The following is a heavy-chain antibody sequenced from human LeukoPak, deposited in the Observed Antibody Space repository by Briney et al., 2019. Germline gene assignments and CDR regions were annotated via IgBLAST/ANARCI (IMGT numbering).Heavy chain of an antibody. V-gene: IGHV3-33*01. D-gene: IGHD2-21*02. CDR2: IWYDGSNK. CDR1: GFTFSSYG. Sequence: PGGSLRLSCAASGFTFSSYGMHWVRQAPGKGLEWVAVIWYDGSNKYYADSVKGRFTISRDNSKNTPYLQMNSLRAEDTAVHYCATVRGCGGDCYYIDYWGQGTLVTVSS. J-gene: IGHJ4*02. CDR3: ATVRGCGGDCYYIDY.